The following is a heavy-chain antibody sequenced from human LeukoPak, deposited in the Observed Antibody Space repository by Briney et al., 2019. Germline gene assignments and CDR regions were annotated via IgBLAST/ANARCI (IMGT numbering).Heavy chain of an antibody. CDR2: IKSKTDGGTT. J-gene: IGHJ4*02. CDR3: TTDRRPPLVGATPDFDY. V-gene: IGHV3-15*01. CDR1: GFTFSNAW. Sequence: PGGSLRLSCAASGFTFSNAWMSWVRQAPGKGLERVGRIKSKTDGGTTDYAAPVKGRFTISRDDSKNTLYLQMNSLKTEDTAVYYCTTDRRPPLVGATPDFDYWGQGTLVTVSS. D-gene: IGHD1-26*01.